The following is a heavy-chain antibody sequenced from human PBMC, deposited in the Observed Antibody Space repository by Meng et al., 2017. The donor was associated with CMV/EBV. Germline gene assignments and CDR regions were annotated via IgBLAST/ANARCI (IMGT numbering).Heavy chain of an antibody. CDR3: ARDGGQWLVLPYFDY. CDR1: GFTFSSYG. J-gene: IGHJ4*02. V-gene: IGHV3-33*01. Sequence: GESLKISCAASGFTFSSYGMHWVRQAPGKGLEWVAVIWYDGSNKYYADSVKGRFTISRDNSKNTLYLQMNSLRAEDTAVYYCARDGGQWLVLPYFDYWGQGTLVTVSS. D-gene: IGHD6-19*01. CDR2: IWYDGSNK.